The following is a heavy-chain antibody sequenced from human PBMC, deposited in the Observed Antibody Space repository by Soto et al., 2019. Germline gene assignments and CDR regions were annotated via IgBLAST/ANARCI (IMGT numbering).Heavy chain of an antibody. J-gene: IGHJ6*02. D-gene: IGHD2-2*01. CDR1: GGSVSSGSYY. CDR3: ARDVIVVVPAAQNYYGMDV. Sequence: TLSLTCTVSGGSVSSGSYYWSWIRQPPGKGLEWIGYIYYSGSTNYNPSLKSRVTISVDTSKNQFSLKLSSVTAADTAVYYCARDVIVVVPAAQNYYGMDVWGQGSTVTVSS. CDR2: IYYSGST. V-gene: IGHV4-61*01.